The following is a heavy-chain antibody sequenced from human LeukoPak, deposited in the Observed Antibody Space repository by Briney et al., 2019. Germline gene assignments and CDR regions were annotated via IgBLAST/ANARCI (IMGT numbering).Heavy chain of an antibody. CDR2: IKQDGSEK. CDR3: ASLAWGYCSSTSCYGGFHYYGMDV. V-gene: IGHV3-7*01. D-gene: IGHD2-2*01. CDR1: GFTFSSYW. J-gene: IGHJ6*02. Sequence: GGSLRLSCAASGFTFSSYWMSWVRQAPGKGLEWVANIKQDGSEKYYVGSVKSRFTISRDNAKNSLYLQMNSLRAEDTAVYYCASLAWGYCSSTSCYGGFHYYGMDVWGQGTTVTVSS.